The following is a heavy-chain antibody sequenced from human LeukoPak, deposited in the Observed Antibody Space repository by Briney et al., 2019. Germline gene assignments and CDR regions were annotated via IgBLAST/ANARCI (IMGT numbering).Heavy chain of an antibody. Sequence: GVSLRLSCAASGFTFSSYWMHWVRQVPGKGLVWVSRINSNGSSTSYADSVKGRFTISRDNAKNTLYVQMNSLRAEDTAVYYCSTGSGHAFDIWGRGTMVTVSS. CDR1: GFTFSSYW. J-gene: IGHJ3*02. CDR2: INSNGSST. CDR3: STGSGHAFDI. V-gene: IGHV3-74*01. D-gene: IGHD3-10*01.